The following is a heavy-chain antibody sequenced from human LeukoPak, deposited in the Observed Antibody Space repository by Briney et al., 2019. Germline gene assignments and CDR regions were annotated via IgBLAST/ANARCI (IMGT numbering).Heavy chain of an antibody. D-gene: IGHD3-16*01. CDR2: IKSKTDGRTR. J-gene: IGHJ4*02. CDR3: TTEIAGDLLWVF. V-gene: IGHV3-15*07. Sequence: PVGSLRLSCAASGFTFSNAWMNWVRQAPGKGLEWVGRIKSKTDGRTRDHAAPVKGRFTISRDDSRNTLYLQMKSLKTEDTAVYYCTTEIAGDLLWVFWGQGTLVTVSS. CDR1: GFTFSNAW.